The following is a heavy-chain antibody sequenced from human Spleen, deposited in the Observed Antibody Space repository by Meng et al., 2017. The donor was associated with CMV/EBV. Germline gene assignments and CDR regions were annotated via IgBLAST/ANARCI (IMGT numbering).Heavy chain of an antibody. D-gene: IGHD2-2*02. V-gene: IGHV3-23*01. Sequence: SGLTFSSYAMSWVRQAPGEGLEWVSTISGSGDTTKYVDSVKGRFTISRDNSMNTLSLQMKGLRAEDTAVYYCARGYCSSTSCYREFDYWGQGTLVTVSS. CDR2: ISGSGDTT. J-gene: IGHJ4*02. CDR1: GLTFSSYA. CDR3: ARGYCSSTSCYREFDY.